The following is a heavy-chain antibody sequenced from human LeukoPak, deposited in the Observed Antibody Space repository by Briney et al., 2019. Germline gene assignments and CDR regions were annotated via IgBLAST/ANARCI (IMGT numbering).Heavy chain of an antibody. J-gene: IGHJ4*02. D-gene: IGHD6-13*01. CDR3: ARSQWGIASAGLDY. Sequence: GASVKVSCKASGYTFTGYYIHWVRQAPGQGLEWMGWVNPNSGGRNYAQKFRGRVTMTRDTTISTAYMELSSLRSDDTAVYYCARSQWGIASAGLDYWGQGTLVSVSS. CDR1: GYTFTGYY. CDR2: VNPNSGGR. V-gene: IGHV1-2*02.